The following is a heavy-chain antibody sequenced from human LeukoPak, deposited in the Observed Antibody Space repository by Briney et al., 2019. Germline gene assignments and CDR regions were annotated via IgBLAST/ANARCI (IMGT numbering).Heavy chain of an antibody. Sequence: ASVKVSCKASGYTFTSYAMHWVRQAPGQRLEWMGWINAGNGNTKYSQKFQGRVTITRDTSASTAYMELSSLRSEDTAVYYCARGQLWMFWFDPWGQGTLVTVSS. CDR2: INAGNGNT. CDR3: ARGQLWMFWFDP. J-gene: IGHJ5*02. D-gene: IGHD6-6*01. CDR1: GYTFTSYA. V-gene: IGHV1-3*01.